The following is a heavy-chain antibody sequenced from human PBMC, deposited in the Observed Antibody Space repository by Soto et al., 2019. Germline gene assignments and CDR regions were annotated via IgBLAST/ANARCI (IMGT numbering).Heavy chain of an antibody. CDR1: GGSVSSGSYY. J-gene: IGHJ4*02. CDR2: IYYSGST. V-gene: IGHV4-61*01. D-gene: IGHD3-22*01. Sequence: QVQLQESGPGLVKPSETLSLTCTVSGGSVSSGSYYWSWIRQPPGKGLEWIGYIYYSGSTNYNTSLKSRVTISVDTSKNQFSLKLSSVTAADTAVYYCARDSKDSSGYLLDYWGQGTLVTVSS. CDR3: ARDSKDSSGYLLDY.